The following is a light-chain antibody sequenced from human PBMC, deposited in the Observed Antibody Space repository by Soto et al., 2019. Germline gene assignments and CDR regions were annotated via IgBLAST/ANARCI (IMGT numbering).Light chain of an antibody. CDR1: QGIGND. CDR2: AAS. V-gene: IGKV1-6*01. Sequence: AIQMTQSPSSLSASVGDRVTITCRASQGIGNDLGWYQEKPGKAPTLLIYAASNLQSGVPSRFSGSGSGTDFTLTISSLQPEDFATYYCLQDYNYPWTFGQGTKVEIK. CDR3: LQDYNYPWT. J-gene: IGKJ1*01.